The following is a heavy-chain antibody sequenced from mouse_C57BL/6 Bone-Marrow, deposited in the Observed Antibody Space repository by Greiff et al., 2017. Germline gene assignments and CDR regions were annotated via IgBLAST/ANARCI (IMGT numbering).Heavy chain of an antibody. CDR1: GYTFTDYY. Sequence: VQLVESGAELVRPGASVKLSCKASGYTFTDYYINWVKQRPGQGLEWIARIYPGSGNTYYNEKFKGKATLTAEKSSSTAYMQLSSLTSEDSAVXFCARWCYSNYVLDYWGQGTTLTVSS. CDR3: ARWCYSNYVLDY. D-gene: IGHD2-5*01. CDR2: IYPGSGNT. J-gene: IGHJ2*01. V-gene: IGHV1-76*01.